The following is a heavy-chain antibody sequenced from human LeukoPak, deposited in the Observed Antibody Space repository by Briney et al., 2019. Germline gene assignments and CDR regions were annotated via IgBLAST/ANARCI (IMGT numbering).Heavy chain of an antibody. CDR1: GFTFSNYD. V-gene: IGHV3-21*01. CDR3: ARDRAALARMGGMDV. CDR2: VSRSSSHI. D-gene: IGHD5-12*01. Sequence: GGSLRLSCAASGFTFSNYDMNWVRQAPGKGLEWVSYVSRSSSHIYYADSMKGRLTISRDNAKSSLYLQMDSLRDEDTAIYYCARDRAALARMGGMDVWGQGTTVTVFS. J-gene: IGHJ6*02.